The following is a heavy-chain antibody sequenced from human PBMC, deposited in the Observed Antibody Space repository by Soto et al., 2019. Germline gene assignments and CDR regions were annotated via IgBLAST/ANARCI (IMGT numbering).Heavy chain of an antibody. CDR3: ALNLGYCSGGSCYLPNYFDY. CDR2: IYWDDDK. V-gene: IGHV2-5*02. Sequence: QITLKESGPTLVKPTQTLTLTCTFSGFSLSTSGVGVGWIRQPPGKALEWLALIYWDDDKRYSPSLKSRLTITNDTSINQVVLTMTNMEPVDTATYYCALNLGYCSGGSCYLPNYFDYWGQGTLVTVSS. CDR1: GFSLSTSGVG. J-gene: IGHJ4*02. D-gene: IGHD2-15*01.